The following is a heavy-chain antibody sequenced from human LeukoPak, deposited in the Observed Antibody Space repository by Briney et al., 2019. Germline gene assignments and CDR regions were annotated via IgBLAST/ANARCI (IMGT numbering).Heavy chain of an antibody. CDR1: GFTLNYAW. D-gene: IGHD1-7*01. Sequence: GGSLRLSCAAPGFTLNYAWMSWVRQVPGKGLEWVGQTVSEIDGGTTDYATPVKGRFTISRDDSKSTLYLQMNSLKIEDTAVYYCTTDEDWNYARKDVWGQGATVIVSS. J-gene: IGHJ6*02. V-gene: IGHV3-15*04. CDR2: TVSEIDGGTT. CDR3: TTDEDWNYARKDV.